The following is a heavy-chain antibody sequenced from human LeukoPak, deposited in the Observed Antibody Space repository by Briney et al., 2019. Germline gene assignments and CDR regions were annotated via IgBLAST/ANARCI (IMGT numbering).Heavy chain of an antibody. J-gene: IGHJ6*03. Sequence: GGSLRLSCAASGVTFSSYEMNWVRQAPGKGLEWGSSLSSSSSYIYYADSVKGGFTISRDNTRNSLYLQMNSLRAEDTAVYYCARDFDRPTRTIGRDSLYYYYYYMDVWGKGTTVTVSS. CDR2: LSSSSSYI. D-gene: IGHD3-9*01. CDR1: GVTFSSYE. V-gene: IGHV3-21*01. CDR3: ARDFDRPTRTIGRDSLYYYYYYMDV.